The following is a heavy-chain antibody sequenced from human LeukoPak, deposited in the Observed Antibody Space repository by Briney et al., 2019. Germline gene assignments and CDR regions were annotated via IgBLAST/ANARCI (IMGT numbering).Heavy chain of an antibody. CDR3: ARASQDYYGSGSYYRGGDAFDI. D-gene: IGHD3-10*01. Sequence: SVKVSCKASGGTFSNYAISWVRQAPGQGLEWMGRIIPILGIANYAQKFQGRVTITADKSTSTAYMELGSLRSEDTAVYYCARASQDYYGSGSYYRGGDAFDIWGQGTMVTVSS. V-gene: IGHV1-69*04. CDR2: IIPILGIA. J-gene: IGHJ3*02. CDR1: GGTFSNYA.